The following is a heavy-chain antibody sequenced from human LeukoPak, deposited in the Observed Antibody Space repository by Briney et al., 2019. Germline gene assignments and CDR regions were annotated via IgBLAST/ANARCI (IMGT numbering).Heavy chain of an antibody. J-gene: IGHJ4*02. CDR1: GYTFAMFG. CDR2: SSAYNGDT. Sequence: ASVKVSCKASGYTFAMFGISWVRQAPGQGFECMGWSSAYNGDTKYSHRFQGRVTMSADTSTNTAYMDLRSLRSDDMAVYYCVRDIGECSSTSCYAPFIDYWGQGTLVTVSS. D-gene: IGHD2-2*01. V-gene: IGHV1-18*03. CDR3: VRDIGECSSTSCYAPFIDY.